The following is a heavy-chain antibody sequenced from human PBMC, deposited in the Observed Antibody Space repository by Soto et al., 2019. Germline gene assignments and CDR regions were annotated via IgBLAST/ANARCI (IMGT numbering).Heavy chain of an antibody. CDR1: GFTFSSYA. J-gene: IGHJ4*02. D-gene: IGHD2-2*01. CDR3: ARGYCSRPSCSHFDC. CDR2: MSYDGSNQ. Sequence: QVLLLESGGGVVQPGRSLRLSCAASGFTFSSYAVHWVRQAPGKVLEWVAVMSYDGSNQYYADSVKGRFTISSDNSKNTLYLQMNSLGTEDTAVYYCARGYCSRPSCSHFDCWGQGTLVTVSS. V-gene: IGHV3-30-3*01.